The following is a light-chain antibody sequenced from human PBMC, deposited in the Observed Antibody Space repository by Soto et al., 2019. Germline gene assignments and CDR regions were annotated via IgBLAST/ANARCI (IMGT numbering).Light chain of an antibody. Sequence: IVLTQSPGTLSLSPGERATLSCRASQSVRTKLAWYQQKAGQAPRLLIYGASTRATGIPDRFSGSGSGTEFTLTISSLQSEDFAVYYCQQYNSWPPITFGQGTRLEIK. V-gene: IGKV3-15*01. CDR2: GAS. CDR3: QQYNSWPPIT. CDR1: QSVRTK. J-gene: IGKJ5*01.